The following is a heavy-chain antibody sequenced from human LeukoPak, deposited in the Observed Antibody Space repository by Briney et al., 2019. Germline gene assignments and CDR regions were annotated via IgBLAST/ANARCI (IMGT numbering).Heavy chain of an antibody. V-gene: IGHV3-74*01. Sequence: GGSLRLSCAVSGFTFKLYWMHWVRQAPGKGPVWVSRINDDGSDTTYADSVKGRFTISRDDTKNMLFPQMNSLRAEDTAVYYCAKDLNWGGRWGQGTLVTVSS. CDR1: GFTFKLYW. CDR2: INDDGSDT. J-gene: IGHJ4*02. D-gene: IGHD7-27*01. CDR3: AKDLNWGGR.